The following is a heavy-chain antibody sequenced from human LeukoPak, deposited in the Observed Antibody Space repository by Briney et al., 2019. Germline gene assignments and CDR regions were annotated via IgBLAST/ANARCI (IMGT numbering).Heavy chain of an antibody. V-gene: IGHV3-7*01. CDR3: ADSSGYQSFQH. CDR2: IKQDGSEK. CDR1: GFTFSSYW. D-gene: IGHD3-22*01. Sequence: GGSLRLSCAASGFTFSSYWMSWVRQAPGKGLEWVADIKQDGSEKYYVDSVKGRFTISRDNAKNSLYLQMNSLRAEDTAVYYCADSSGYQSFQHWGQGTLVTVSP. J-gene: IGHJ1*01.